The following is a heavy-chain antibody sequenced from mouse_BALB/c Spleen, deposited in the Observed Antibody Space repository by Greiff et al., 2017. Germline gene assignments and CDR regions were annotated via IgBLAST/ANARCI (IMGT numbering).Heavy chain of an antibody. CDR1: GFSLTGYG. V-gene: IGHV2-6-7*01. CDR3: ASDGNYYGSSLDY. J-gene: IGHJ2*01. D-gene: IGHD1-1*01. CDR2: IWGDGST. Sequence: VNLVESGPGLVAPSQSLSITCTVSGFSLTGYGVNWVRQPPGKGLEWLGMIWGDGSTDYNSALKSRLSISKDNSKSHVFLKMNSLQTDDTARYYSASDGNYYGSSLDYWGQGTTLTVSS.